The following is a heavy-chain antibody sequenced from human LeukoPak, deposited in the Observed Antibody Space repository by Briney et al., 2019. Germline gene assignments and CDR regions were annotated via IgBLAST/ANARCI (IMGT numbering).Heavy chain of an antibody. Sequence: ASVKVSFTVSGYTLTELSMHWVRQAPGKGVERMGGFDPEDGETIYTQKFQGRVTITADKSTSTAYMELSSLRSEDTAVYYCATTMVRGVIRSGMDVWGKGTTVTVSS. CDR1: GYTLTELS. V-gene: IGHV1-24*01. D-gene: IGHD3-10*01. J-gene: IGHJ6*04. CDR2: FDPEDGET. CDR3: ATTMVRGVIRSGMDV.